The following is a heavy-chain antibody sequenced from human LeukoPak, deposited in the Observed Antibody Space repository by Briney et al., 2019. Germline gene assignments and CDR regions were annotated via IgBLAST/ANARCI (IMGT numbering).Heavy chain of an antibody. CDR2: INTNTGNP. J-gene: IGHJ3*02. V-gene: IGHV7-4-1*02. Sequence: ASVKVSCKASGYTFITYAINWVRQAPGQGLEWMGWINTNTGNPTYVQGFTGRFGFSLDTSVSTAYLQISSLKAEDTAVYYCARTCSGGTCYGVFDIWGQGTMVSVSP. D-gene: IGHD2-15*01. CDR3: ARTCSGGTCYGVFDI. CDR1: GYTFITYA.